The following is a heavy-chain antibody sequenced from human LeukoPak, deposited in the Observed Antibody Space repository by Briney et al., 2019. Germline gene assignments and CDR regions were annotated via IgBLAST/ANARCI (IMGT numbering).Heavy chain of an antibody. D-gene: IGHD4-23*01. CDR1: GFTFSSYV. CDR2: IWSDGNNK. J-gene: IGHJ4*02. V-gene: IGHV3-33*01. CDR3: AREGSNSRTPDF. Sequence: GGLRLSFAASGFTFSSYVMHWVRPAPGRGLEWVADIWSDGNNKYYADSVKGRFTMSRDNSKNALFLQLNSLRAEDTAVYYCAREGSNSRTPDFWGQGTLVTVPT.